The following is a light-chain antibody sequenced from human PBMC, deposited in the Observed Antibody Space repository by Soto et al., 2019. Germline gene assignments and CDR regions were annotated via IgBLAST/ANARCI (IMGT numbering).Light chain of an antibody. V-gene: IGKV3-11*01. CDR3: QQRSNWPPSIT. J-gene: IGKJ5*01. CDR1: KSVSSN. Sequence: EIVLIKTPTTLSLSPREKNTLSCRASKSVSSNLDWYQQKPGQAPRLLIYDASNRATGIPARFSGSGSGTDFTLTISSLVPEDFAVYYCQQRSNWPPSITFGQGTRLEIK. CDR2: DAS.